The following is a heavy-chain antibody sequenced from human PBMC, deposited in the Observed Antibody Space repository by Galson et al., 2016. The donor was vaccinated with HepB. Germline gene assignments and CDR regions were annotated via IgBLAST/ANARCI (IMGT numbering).Heavy chain of an antibody. CDR1: GYTFTSYD. D-gene: IGHD3-10*01. J-gene: IGHJ4*02. CDR3: ARGRGTFGY. V-gene: IGHV1-8*01. Sequence: SVKVSCKASGYTFTSYDINWVRQATGQGLEWMGWMNSNSGNTVYAQKFQGRLTMTRNTSISTAYMELSSLTPEDTAIYFCARGRGTFGYWGQGSLVTVSS. CDR2: MNSNSGNT.